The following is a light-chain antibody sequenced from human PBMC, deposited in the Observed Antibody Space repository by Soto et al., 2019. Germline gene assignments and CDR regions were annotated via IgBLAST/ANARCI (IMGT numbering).Light chain of an antibody. Sequence: QSVLTQPASVSGSPGQSITISCTGTTSDVGNYDLVSWYQQHPGKAPKLIIYEGSKRPSGASNRFSGSKSGNTASLTISGLHAEDEADYHCSSYAGSSTLVFGGGTKVTVL. J-gene: IGLJ3*02. V-gene: IGLV2-23*01. CDR2: EGS. CDR1: TSDVGNYDL. CDR3: SSYAGSSTLV.